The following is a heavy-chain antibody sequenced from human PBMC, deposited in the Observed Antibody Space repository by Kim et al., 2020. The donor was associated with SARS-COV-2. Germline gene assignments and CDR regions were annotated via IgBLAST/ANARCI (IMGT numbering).Heavy chain of an antibody. V-gene: IGHV4-4*02. CDR3: ARKFNWNYYYGMDV. CDR2: IYHSGST. Sequence: SETLSLTCAVSGGSISSSNWWSWVRQPPGKGLEWIGEIYHSGSTNYNPSLKSRVTILVDKSKNQFSLKLSSVTAADTAVYYCARKFNWNYYYGMDVWGQGTTVTVSS. J-gene: IGHJ6*02. CDR1: GGSISSSNW. D-gene: IGHD3-3*01.